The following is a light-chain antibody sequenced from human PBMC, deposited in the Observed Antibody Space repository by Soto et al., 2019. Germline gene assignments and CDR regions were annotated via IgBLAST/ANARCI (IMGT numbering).Light chain of an antibody. Sequence: QSVLTQPPSASGTPGQRVTISCSGSSSNIGTNTVNWYQQLPGTAPKLLIYYNNQQPSGVPDRFSGSKSGTSGSLAISGLQSEDEGDYYCAVWDDSLNGFWVFGGGTKLTVL. V-gene: IGLV1-44*01. CDR2: YNN. J-gene: IGLJ3*02. CDR3: AVWDDSLNGFWV. CDR1: SSNIGTNT.